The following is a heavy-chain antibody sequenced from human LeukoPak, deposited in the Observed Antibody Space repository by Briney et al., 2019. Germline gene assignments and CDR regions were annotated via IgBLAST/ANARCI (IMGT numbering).Heavy chain of an antibody. V-gene: IGHV4-38-2*02. J-gene: IGHJ4*02. CDR1: GYSISSGYY. CDR3: ARVTRSSWFEGHFDY. Sequence: SETLSLTCTVSGYSISSGYYWGWIRQPPGKGLEWIGNIYHGGSTYYNPSLKSRVTMSGDTSKNQFSLNLSSVTAADTAVYYCARVTRSSWFEGHFDYWGQGTLVTVSS. CDR2: IYHGGST. D-gene: IGHD6-13*01.